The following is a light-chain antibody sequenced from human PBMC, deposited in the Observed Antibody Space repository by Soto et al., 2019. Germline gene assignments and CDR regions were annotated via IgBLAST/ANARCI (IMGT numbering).Light chain of an antibody. CDR2: EVS. J-gene: IGLJ3*02. CDR1: SSDVGAYKY. V-gene: IGLV2-8*01. CDR3: TSYVGSNIWV. Sequence: QSALTQPPSASGSPGQSVTISCTGTSSDVGAYKYVSWYQQYPGKAPTLMIYEVSKRPSGVPDRFSGSKSGNTASLTVSGLQAADEADYYCTSYVGSNIWVFGGGTKLTVL.